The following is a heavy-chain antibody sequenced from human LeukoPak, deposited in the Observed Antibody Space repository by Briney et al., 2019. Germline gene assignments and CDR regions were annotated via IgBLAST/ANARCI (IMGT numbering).Heavy chain of an antibody. D-gene: IGHD6-13*01. V-gene: IGHV3-23*01. J-gene: IGHJ4*02. Sequence: GGSLRLSCAASGFTFDDYAMHWVRQNPGRGLEWVSSISDSGDETYYADSVRGRFTISRDNSKNTLYLQMKSLGGDDTALYYCAKCWRVVSGNWYLSFDSWGQGTLVTVSS. CDR3: AKCWRVVSGNWYLSFDS. CDR2: ISDSGDET. CDR1: GFTFDDYA.